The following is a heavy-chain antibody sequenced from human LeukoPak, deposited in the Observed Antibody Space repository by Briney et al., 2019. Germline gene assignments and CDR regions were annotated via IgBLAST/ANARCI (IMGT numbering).Heavy chain of an antibody. CDR1: EFTFSNYA. V-gene: IGHV3-23*01. J-gene: IGHJ5*02. CDR3: ERPFGSGSYQPTWFDP. D-gene: IGHD3-10*01. Sequence: PGGSLRLSCAASEFTFSNYAMNWVRQAPGKGLEWVSGISGSGGSTDYAQSAKGRFTISRDNSKNSLYLQMNSLRAEDTAVYYCERPFGSGSYQPTWFDPWGRGTLVTVSS. CDR2: ISGSGGST.